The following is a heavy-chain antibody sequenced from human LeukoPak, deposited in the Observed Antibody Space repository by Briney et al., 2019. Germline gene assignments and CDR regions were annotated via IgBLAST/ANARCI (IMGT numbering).Heavy chain of an antibody. D-gene: IGHD4-11*01. V-gene: IGHV5-51*01. Sequence: GESLKISCKGSGYSFTSYWIGWVRQMHGKGLEWMGIIYPGDSDTRYSPSFQGQVTILADKSISTAYLQWSSLKASDTAMYYCARQGGYYSNALYYYYGMDVWGQGTTVTVSS. J-gene: IGHJ6*02. CDR2: IYPGDSDT. CDR1: GYSFTSYW. CDR3: ARQGGYYSNALYYYYGMDV.